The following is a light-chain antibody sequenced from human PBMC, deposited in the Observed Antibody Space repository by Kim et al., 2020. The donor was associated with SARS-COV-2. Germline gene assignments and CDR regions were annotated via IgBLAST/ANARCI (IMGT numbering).Light chain of an antibody. Sequence: DIQMTQYPSSLSASLGDRVTITCRASQDVSSWVAWFQQRPGKAPQCLIYAASSLQSGVPSRFSGSGSGTHFTLTISTLHPEDFATYYCQQYGDYPITFGQGTRLEIK. CDR2: AAS. V-gene: IGKV1D-16*01. J-gene: IGKJ5*01. CDR1: QDVSSW. CDR3: QQYGDYPIT.